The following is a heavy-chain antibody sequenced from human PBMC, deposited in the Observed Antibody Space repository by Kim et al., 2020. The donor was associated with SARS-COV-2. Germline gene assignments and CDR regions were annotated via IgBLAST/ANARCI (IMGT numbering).Heavy chain of an antibody. CDR2: TSGNGDST. CDR1: GFTFSTYA. CDR3: ARDMRYYDSTGQTHWYFDL. V-gene: IGHV3-64*01. D-gene: IGHD3-22*01. Sequence: GGSLRLSCAASGFTFSTYAMHWVRQAPGKGLQYVSSTSGNGDSTYYANSVKGRFTIFRDNSKNTLYLQMGSLRAEDMAVYYCARDMRYYDSTGQTHWYFDLWGRVTLVTVSS. J-gene: IGHJ2*01.